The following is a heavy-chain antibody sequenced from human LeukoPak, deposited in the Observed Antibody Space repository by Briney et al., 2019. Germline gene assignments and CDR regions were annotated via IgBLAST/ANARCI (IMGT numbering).Heavy chain of an antibody. V-gene: IGHV3-53*01. CDR2: IFSGGNT. D-gene: IGHD6-25*01. Sequence: GGSLRLSCAASGVTLSSYAMSWVRQAPGKGLKWVSVIFSGGNTYFADSVKGRFTISRDSSKNTLYLHMNSLRAEDTAVYYCAREIGGAFDIWGQGTMVTVSS. J-gene: IGHJ3*02. CDR3: AREIGGAFDI. CDR1: GVTLSSYA.